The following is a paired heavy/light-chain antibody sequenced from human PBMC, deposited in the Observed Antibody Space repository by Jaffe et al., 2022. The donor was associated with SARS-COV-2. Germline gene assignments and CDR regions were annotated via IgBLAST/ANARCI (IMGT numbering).Heavy chain of an antibody. V-gene: IGHV1-69*02. CDR3: ARGDRSGWYFDS. J-gene: IGHJ4*02. D-gene: IGHD6-19*01. CDR2: IIPSLGVT. CDR1: GGTFSTDI. Sequence: QVQLVQSGAEVKKPGSSVKVSCKASGGTFSTDIISWLRQDPGQGLEWMGRIIPSLGVTNYAQSFQGRVTITADRSTSTAYMEVTSLRSEDTAVYYCARGDRSGWYFDSWGQGTRVTVSS.
Light chain of an antibody. CDR2: DVS. J-gene: IGLJ1*01. CDR1: SSDVGDYNY. CDR3: SSYTSSNSLYFV. V-gene: IGLV2-14*01. Sequence: QSALTQPASVSGSPGQSITISCTGTSSDVGDYNYVSWYQQHPGKAPKLIIYDVSYRPSGVSNRFSGSKSGNTASLTISGLQAEDETDYYCSSYTSSNSLYFVFGSGTKVTVL.